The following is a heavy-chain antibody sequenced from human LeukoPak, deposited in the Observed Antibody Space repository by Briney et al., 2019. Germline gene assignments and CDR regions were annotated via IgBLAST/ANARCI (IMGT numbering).Heavy chain of an antibody. D-gene: IGHD3-16*02. V-gene: IGHV3-30*03. CDR2: ISYDGSNK. J-gene: IGHJ3*02. CDR1: GFTFSSYG. CDR3: AREDDYVWGSYRVDAFDI. Sequence: GRSLRLSCAASGFTFSSYGMHWVRQAPGKGLEWVAVISYDGSNKYYADSVKGRFTISRDNSENTLYLQMNSLRAEDTAVYYCAREDDYVWGSYRVDAFDIWGQGTMVTVSS.